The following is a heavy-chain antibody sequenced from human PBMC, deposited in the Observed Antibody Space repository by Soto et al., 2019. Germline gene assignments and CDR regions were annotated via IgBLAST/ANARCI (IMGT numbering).Heavy chain of an antibody. CDR2: IYHSGST. CDR1: GGSISSGGYS. J-gene: IGHJ3*02. CDR3: ARVGGYYDSSGYGVDAFDI. V-gene: IGHV4-30-2*01. Sequence: SETLSLTCAVSGGSISSGGYSWSWIRQPPGKGLEWIGYIYHSGSTYYNPSLKSRVTISVDRSKNQFSLKLSSVTAADTAVYYCARVGGYYDSSGYGVDAFDIWGQGTTVTVSS. D-gene: IGHD3-22*01.